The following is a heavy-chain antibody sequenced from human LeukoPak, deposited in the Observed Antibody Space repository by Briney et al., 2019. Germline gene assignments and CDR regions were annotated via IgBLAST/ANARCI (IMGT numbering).Heavy chain of an antibody. D-gene: IGHD3-3*01. CDR2: IYTSGST. J-gene: IGHJ5*02. CDR3: ARVTIFGVAADWFDP. Sequence: SETLSLTCTVSGGSISSGSYSWSWIRQPAGKGLEWVGRIYTSGSTNYNPSLKSRVTISVDTSKNQFSLKLSSVTAADTAVYYCARVTIFGVAADWFDPWGQGTLVTVSS. CDR1: GGSISSGSYS. V-gene: IGHV4-61*02.